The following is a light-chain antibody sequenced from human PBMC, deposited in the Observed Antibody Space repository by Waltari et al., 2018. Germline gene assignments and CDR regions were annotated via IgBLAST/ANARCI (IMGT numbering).Light chain of an antibody. CDR1: NSNIARNF. V-gene: IGLV1-47*01. J-gene: IGLJ2*01. CDR3: STWNNDLGGFVL. Sequence: QSVLTQPPSVSGTSGQTITIPCSGSNSNIARNFVYWHQQLPGAPPRRLIYRNDQRPSGIPDRFSGSKSGTSASLAISGLRSDDEGDYFCSTWNNDLGGFVLFGEGTRLTVL. CDR2: RND.